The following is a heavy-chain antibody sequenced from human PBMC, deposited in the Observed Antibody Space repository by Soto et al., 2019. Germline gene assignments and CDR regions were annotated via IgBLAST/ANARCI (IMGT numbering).Heavy chain of an antibody. D-gene: IGHD3-16*01. Sequence: QEQLVQSGAEVKKPGSSVKVSCRASGGTFSNYAISWVRQAPGRGLEWMGGIIPVFGTVVYAQKLQGRVTITADNPTRMAYMELSSLRADDTAVYYCAKFDPLGELLWFDPGGQGTLVTVSS. J-gene: IGHJ5*02. CDR2: IIPVFGTV. V-gene: IGHV1-69*06. CDR1: GGTFSNYA. CDR3: AKFDPLGELLWFDP.